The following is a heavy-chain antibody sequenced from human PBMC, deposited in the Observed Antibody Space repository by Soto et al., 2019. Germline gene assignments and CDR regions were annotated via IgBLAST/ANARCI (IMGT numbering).Heavy chain of an antibody. CDR3: AKPLVQWELPSPFDY. CDR1: GFTFSSYG. V-gene: IGHV3-30*18. Sequence: GGSLRLSCAASGFTFSSYGMHWVRQAPGKGLEWVAVISYDGSNKYYADSVKGRFTISRDNSKNTLYLQMNSLRAEDTAVYYCAKPLVQWELPSPFDYWGQGTLVTVSS. D-gene: IGHD1-26*01. CDR2: ISYDGSNK. J-gene: IGHJ4*02.